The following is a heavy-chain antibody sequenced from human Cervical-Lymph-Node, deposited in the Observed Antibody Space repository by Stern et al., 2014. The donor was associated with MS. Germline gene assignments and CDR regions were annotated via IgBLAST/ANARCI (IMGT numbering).Heavy chain of an antibody. CDR2: IPHLGSP. CDR3: ARQHCTTINCENYYFDY. V-gene: IGHV4-4*02. Sequence: QLQLQESGPGLVKPSGTLCLTCAASGDSITSNNRWSWVPPSPGKALEWLCEIPHLGSPNYSPSHQGRVTISADKSKNQFSLRLDSVTAADTALYYCARQHCTTINCENYYFDYWGQGSLVTVSS. CDR1: GDSITSNNR. D-gene: IGHD2/OR15-2a*01. J-gene: IGHJ4*02.